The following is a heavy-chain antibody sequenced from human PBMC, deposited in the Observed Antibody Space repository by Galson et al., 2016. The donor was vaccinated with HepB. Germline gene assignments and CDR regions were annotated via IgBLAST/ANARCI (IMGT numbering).Heavy chain of an antibody. J-gene: IGHJ3*02. Sequence: GSISSGDYYWSWIRQSPGKGLEWIGYIYYSGSTYYNPSLKSRVSITVDTSKNQFSLNLSSVTAADTAVYYCSRDKGWGSGHGALDIWGQGTMVIVSS. CDR2: IYYSGST. D-gene: IGHD5-12*01. CDR3: SRDKGWGSGHGALDI. V-gene: IGHV4-30-4*01. CDR1: GSISSGDYY.